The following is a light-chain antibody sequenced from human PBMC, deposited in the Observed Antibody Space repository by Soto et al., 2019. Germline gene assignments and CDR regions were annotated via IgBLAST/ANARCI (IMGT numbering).Light chain of an antibody. J-gene: IGKJ5*01. CDR1: QVISSW. CDR2: KAS. V-gene: IGKV1-12*01. CDR3: QQYNNWPPT. Sequence: DIQMTQSPSSVSASVGDTVTVSCRASQVISSWLAWYQQKPGRAPNLLIYKASTLQTGVPSRFSGSGSGTEFTLTISSLQSEDFAVYYCQQYNNWPPTFGQGTRLEIK.